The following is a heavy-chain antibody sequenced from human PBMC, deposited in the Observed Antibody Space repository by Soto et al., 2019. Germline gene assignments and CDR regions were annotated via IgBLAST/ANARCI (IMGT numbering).Heavy chain of an antibody. CDR1: GGSFSGYY. Sequence: SETLSLTCAVYGGSFSGYYWSWIRQPPGKGLEWIGEINHSGSTNYNPSLKSRVTISVDTSKNQFSLKLSSVTAADTAVYYCARGFYRSSWFNNWFDPWGQGTLVTVSS. CDR2: INHSGST. D-gene: IGHD6-13*01. CDR3: ARGFYRSSWFNNWFDP. V-gene: IGHV4-34*01. J-gene: IGHJ5*02.